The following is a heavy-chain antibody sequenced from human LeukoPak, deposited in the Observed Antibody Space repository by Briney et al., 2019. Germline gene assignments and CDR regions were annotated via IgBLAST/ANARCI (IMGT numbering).Heavy chain of an antibody. V-gene: IGHV4-4*02. D-gene: IGHD3-22*01. Sequence: PSETLSLTCAVSGGSISSSNWWSWVRPPPGKGLEWIGEIYHSGSTNYNPSLKSRVTISVDKSKNQFSLKLSSVTAADTAVYYCARDRYDSSGYYSGWYFDLWGRGTLVTVSS. CDR3: ARDRYDSSGYYSGWYFDL. J-gene: IGHJ2*01. CDR2: IYHSGST. CDR1: GGSISSSNW.